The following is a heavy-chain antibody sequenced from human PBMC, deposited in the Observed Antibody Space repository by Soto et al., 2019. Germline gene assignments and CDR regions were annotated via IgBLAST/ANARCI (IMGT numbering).Heavy chain of an antibody. J-gene: IGHJ4*02. V-gene: IGHV1-69*01. CDR2: IIPIFGTA. CDR1: GGTFSSYA. D-gene: IGHD2-15*01. Sequence: QVQLVQSGAEVKKPGSLVKVSCKASGGTFSSYAISWVRQAPGQGLEWMGGIIPIFGTANYAQKFQGRVTITADESTSTAYMELSSLRSEDTAVYYCARDQDRGIGSSFDYWGQGTLVTVSS. CDR3: ARDQDRGIGSSFDY.